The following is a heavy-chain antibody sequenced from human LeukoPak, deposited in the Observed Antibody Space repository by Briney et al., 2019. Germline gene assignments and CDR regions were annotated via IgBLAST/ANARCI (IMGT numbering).Heavy chain of an antibody. CDR3: VRDHQISGDYYAPNYFDS. J-gene: IGHJ4*02. Sequence: GGSLRLSCAASGFTFDDYTMHWVRQTPGKGLEWVSLISWDSDSIYYVDSVKGRFTTSRDNSKNSPYLQMNSLRTEDTALYYCVRDHQISGDYYAPNYFDSWGQGTLVTVSS. D-gene: IGHD3-22*01. CDR1: GFTFDDYT. CDR2: ISWDSDSI. V-gene: IGHV3-43*01.